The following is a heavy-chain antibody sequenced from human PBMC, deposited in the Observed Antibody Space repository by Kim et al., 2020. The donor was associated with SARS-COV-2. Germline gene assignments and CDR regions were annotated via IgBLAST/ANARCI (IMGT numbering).Heavy chain of an antibody. CDR2: IYYTRST. J-gene: IGHJ4*02. CDR3: ARHIRGTSIRFLELYYFDS. D-gene: IGHD3-3*01. CDR1: GGSISSSRYY. Sequence: SETLSLTCSVSGGSISSSRYYWSWLRQPPGKGLEWIGSIYYTRSTYYNPSLKSRVTISIDTTKNQFSLKPSSVTAADTAVYYCARHIRGTSIRFLELYYFDSWGQGTLVTVS. V-gene: IGHV4-39*01.